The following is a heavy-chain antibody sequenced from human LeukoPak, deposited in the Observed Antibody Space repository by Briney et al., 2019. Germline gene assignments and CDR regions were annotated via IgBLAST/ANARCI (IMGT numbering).Heavy chain of an antibody. D-gene: IGHD3-3*01. V-gene: IGHV3-23*01. CDR2: ISGRGGST. J-gene: IGHJ3*02. CDR3: AKDAPLPIFGVVTATYDAFDI. Sequence: PGGSLRLSCAASGFTFSSYAMSWFRQPPGKGLEWVSAISGRGGSTYYADSVKGRFTISRDNSKNTLYLQMNSLRAEDTAVYYCAKDAPLPIFGVVTATYDAFDIWGQGTMVTVSS. CDR1: GFTFSSYA.